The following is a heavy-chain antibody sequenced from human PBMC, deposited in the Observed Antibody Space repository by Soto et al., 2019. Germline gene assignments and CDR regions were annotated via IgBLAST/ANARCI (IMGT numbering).Heavy chain of an antibody. CDR2: IGTAGDT. Sequence: GGSLRLSCAASGFTFSSYDMHWVRQATGKGLEWVSAIGTAGDTYYPGSVKGRFTISRENAKNSLYLQMNSLRAGDTAVYYCARDLGRVRGYCSGGSCTPLPYGMDVWGQGTTVTVSS. CDR1: GFTFSSYD. D-gene: IGHD2-15*01. CDR3: ARDLGRVRGYCSGGSCTPLPYGMDV. J-gene: IGHJ6*02. V-gene: IGHV3-13*01.